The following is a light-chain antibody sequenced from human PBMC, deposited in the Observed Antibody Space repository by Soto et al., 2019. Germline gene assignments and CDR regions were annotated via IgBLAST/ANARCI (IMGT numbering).Light chain of an antibody. CDR2: EAS. CDR3: SLYTCENTYV. J-gene: IGLJ1*01. Sequence: QSALTQPPSVSGSPGQSVTISCTGTSTDFVTYNRVSWYQQPPGTAPKLIVYEASNRPSGVPDRFSGSKSGNTASLTISGLQAADEADYYCSLYTCENTYVFGTGTKVTV. V-gene: IGLV2-18*01. CDR1: STDFVTYNR.